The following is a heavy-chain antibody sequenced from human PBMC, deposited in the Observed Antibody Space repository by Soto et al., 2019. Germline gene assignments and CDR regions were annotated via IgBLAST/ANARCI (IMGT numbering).Heavy chain of an antibody. CDR3: TYFDWTPGADAFDI. CDR2: IVVGSGNT. Sequence: SVKVSCKASGFTFTSSAMQWVRQARGQRLEWIGWIVVGSGNTNYAQKFQERVTITRDMSTSTAYMGLSSLRSEDTAVYYCTYFDWTPGADAFDIWGQGTMVTVSS. CDR1: GFTFTSSA. D-gene: IGHD3-9*01. V-gene: IGHV1-58*02. J-gene: IGHJ3*02.